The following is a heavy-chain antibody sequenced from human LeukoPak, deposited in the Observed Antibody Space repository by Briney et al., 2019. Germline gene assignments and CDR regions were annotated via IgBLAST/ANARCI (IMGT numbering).Heavy chain of an antibody. Sequence: ASVKVSCKASGYTFTSYGISWVRQAPGQGLEWMGWISAYNGNTNYAQKLQGRVTMTTDTSTSTAYMELRSLRSDDTAVYYCARDTARYDFWSGYHNWFDPWGQGTLVTVSS. CDR3: ARDTARYDFWSGYHNWFDP. V-gene: IGHV1-18*01. J-gene: IGHJ5*02. D-gene: IGHD3-3*01. CDR2: ISAYNGNT. CDR1: GYTFTSYG.